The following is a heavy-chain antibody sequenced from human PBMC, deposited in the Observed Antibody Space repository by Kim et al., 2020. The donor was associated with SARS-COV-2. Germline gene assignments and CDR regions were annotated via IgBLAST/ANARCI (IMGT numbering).Heavy chain of an antibody. D-gene: IGHD3-16*01. J-gene: IGHJ5*02. CDR1: GGSFSGYY. V-gene: IGHV4-34*01. CDR3: ARVKRWWVFGGNWFDP. CDR2: INHSGST. Sequence: SETLSLTCAVYGGSFSGYYWSWIRQPPGKGLEWIGEINHSGSTNYNPSLKSRVTISVDTSKNQFSLKLSSVTAADTAVYYCARVKRWWVFGGNWFDPWG.